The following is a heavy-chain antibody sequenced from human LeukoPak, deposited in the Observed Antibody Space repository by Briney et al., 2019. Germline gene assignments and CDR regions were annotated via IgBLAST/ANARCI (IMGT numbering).Heavy chain of an antibody. Sequence: SETLSLTCTVSGGSISSYYWSWIRQPAGKGLEWIGRIYTSGSTNYNPSLKSRVTMSVDPSKNQFSLKLSSVTAADTAVYYCARDHQSEIFVVVPAASNWFVPWGQGTLVTVSS. D-gene: IGHD2-2*01. CDR2: IYTSGST. J-gene: IGHJ5*02. V-gene: IGHV4-4*07. CDR3: ARDHQSEIFVVVPAASNWFVP. CDR1: GGSISSYY.